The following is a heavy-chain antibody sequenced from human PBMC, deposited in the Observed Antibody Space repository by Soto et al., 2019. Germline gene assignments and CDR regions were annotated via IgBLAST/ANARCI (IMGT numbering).Heavy chain of an antibody. V-gene: IGHV1-18*01. J-gene: IGHJ6*03. CDR3: ARDATRRGPYDFWSGYKNYYYYMDV. Sequence: GASVKVSCKASGYTFTSYGISWVRQAPGQGLEWMGWISAYNGNTNYAQKLQGRVTMTTDTSTSTAYMELRSLRSDDTAVYYCARDATRRGPYDFWSGYKNYYYYMDVWGKGTTVTVSS. CDR2: ISAYNGNT. CDR1: GYTFTSYG. D-gene: IGHD3-3*01.